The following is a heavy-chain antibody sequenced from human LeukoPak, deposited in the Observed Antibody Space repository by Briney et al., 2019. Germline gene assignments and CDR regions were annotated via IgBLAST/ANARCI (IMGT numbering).Heavy chain of an antibody. Sequence: PGGSLRLSCAASGFTFSSYSMNWVRQAPGRGLEWVSSITSSSTYIYYADSVKGRFTISRDNAENPLYLQMNSLRAEDTALYYCARGLGATRRFDYWGQGTLVTVSS. J-gene: IGHJ4*02. CDR2: ITSSSTYI. V-gene: IGHV3-21*01. D-gene: IGHD1-26*01. CDR3: ARGLGATRRFDY. CDR1: GFTFSSYS.